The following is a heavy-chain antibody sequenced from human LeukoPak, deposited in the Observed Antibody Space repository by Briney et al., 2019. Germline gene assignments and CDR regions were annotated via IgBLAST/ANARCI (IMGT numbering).Heavy chain of an antibody. D-gene: IGHD3-10*01. CDR2: ISYDGSNK. V-gene: IGHV3-30*03. CDR3: ARPSSGVVRGVIDY. J-gene: IGHJ4*02. CDR1: GFTFSSYG. Sequence: PGGSLRLSCAASGFTFSSYGMHWVRQAPGKGLEWVAVISYDGSNKYYADSVKGRFTISRDNSKNTLYLQMKSLRAEDTAVYYCARPSSGVVRGVIDYWGQGTLVTVSS.